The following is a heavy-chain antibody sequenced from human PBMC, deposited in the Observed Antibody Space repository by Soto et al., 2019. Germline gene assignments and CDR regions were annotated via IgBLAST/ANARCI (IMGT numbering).Heavy chain of an antibody. J-gene: IGHJ6*02. V-gene: IGHV4-34*01. CDR3: ARHRRLGYYGSGSDVTNIDYYYNDGMDV. CDR1: GGSFSGYY. CDR2: NNHSGST. D-gene: IGHD3-10*01. Sequence: SETLSLTCAVYGGSFSGYYWSWIRQPPGKGLEWLGENNHSGSTNYNPSLKSRVTISVDTSKNQFSQKLSSVTAADTTVYYCARHRRLGYYGSGSDVTNIDYYYNDGMDVGGQGTTVTVSS.